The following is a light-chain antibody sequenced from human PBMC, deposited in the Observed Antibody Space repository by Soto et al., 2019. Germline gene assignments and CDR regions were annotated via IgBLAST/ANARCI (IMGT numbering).Light chain of an antibody. CDR3: QACDSSNVV. Sequence: SYELTQPPSVSVSPGQTASITCSGAKLGDKHACWYQQKPGQSPVLVIYQDSKRPSGISERFSGSNSGNTATLTIRGTQAMDEADYYWQACDSSNVVFGGGTKLTVL. V-gene: IGLV3-1*01. CDR2: QDS. J-gene: IGLJ2*01. CDR1: KLGDKH.